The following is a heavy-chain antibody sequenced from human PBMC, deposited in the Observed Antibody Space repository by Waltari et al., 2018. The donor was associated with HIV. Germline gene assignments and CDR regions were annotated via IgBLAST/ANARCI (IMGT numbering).Heavy chain of an antibody. CDR1: GGSISSSSYY. J-gene: IGHJ6*02. CDR2: IYYSGST. D-gene: IGHD2-2*01. Sequence: QLQLQESGPGLVKPSETLSLTCTVSGGSISSSSYYWGWIRQPPGKGLEWIGSIYYSGSTYYNPSLKSRVTISVDTSKNQFSLKLSSVTAADTAVYYCARHNLHTTPYGMDVWGQGTTVTVSS. V-gene: IGHV4-39*01. CDR3: ARHNLHTTPYGMDV.